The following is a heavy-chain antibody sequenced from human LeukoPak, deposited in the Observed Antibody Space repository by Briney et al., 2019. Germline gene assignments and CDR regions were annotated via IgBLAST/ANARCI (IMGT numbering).Heavy chain of an antibody. CDR3: ARVVVGATIPHY. CDR1: GYTFTSYG. D-gene: IGHD1-26*01. Sequence: GASVKVSCKASGYTFTSYGISWVRQAPGQGLEWMGWMNPNSGNTGYAQKFQGRVTMTRNTSISTAYMELSSLRSEDTAVYYCARVVVGATIPHYWGQGTLVTVSS. CDR2: MNPNSGNT. V-gene: IGHV1-8*02. J-gene: IGHJ4*02.